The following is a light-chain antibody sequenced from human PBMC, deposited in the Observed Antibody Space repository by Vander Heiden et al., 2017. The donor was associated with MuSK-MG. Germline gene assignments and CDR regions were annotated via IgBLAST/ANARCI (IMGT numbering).Light chain of an antibody. CDR1: QGISNS. CDR2: AAS. J-gene: IGKJ3*01. Sequence: DIQMTQSPSSLSASVGDRVTITCRASQGISNSLAWYQQKPGKAPKLLLYAASRLESGLPSRFSGSEYGTDYTLTISRRQPEDFTPYYCQQDDSTLRFTFGHGTKVDI. CDR3: QQDDSTLRFT. V-gene: IGKV1-NL1*01.